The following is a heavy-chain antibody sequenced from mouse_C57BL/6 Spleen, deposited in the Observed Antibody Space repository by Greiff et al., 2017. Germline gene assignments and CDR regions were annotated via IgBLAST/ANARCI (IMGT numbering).Heavy chain of an antibody. D-gene: IGHD2-5*01. J-gene: IGHJ4*01. V-gene: IGHV1-82*01. CDR2: IYPGDGDT. Sequence: VQLQQSGPELVKPGASVKISCKASGYAFSSSWMNWVKQRPGKGLEWIGRIYPGDGDTNYNGKFKGKATLTADKSSSTAYMQLSSLTSEDSAVYLYARDHTNFYYYAMGYWDQGTSATISS. CDR1: GYAFSSSW. CDR3: ARDHTNFYYYAMGY.